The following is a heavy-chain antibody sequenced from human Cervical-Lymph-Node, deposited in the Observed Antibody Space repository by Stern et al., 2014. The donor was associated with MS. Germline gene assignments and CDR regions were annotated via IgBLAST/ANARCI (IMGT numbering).Heavy chain of an antibody. Sequence: QLQLQESGARLVKPSETLSLTCPVSIGSVSGGNFYWTWIRQPPGKGLEWIGYIRNSGNTNYTPSLKSRVTMSIDTSKNQFSLRLTSVTAADTAVYFCARGQLPYYFDFWGQGTQVTVSP. CDR2: IRNSGNT. V-gene: IGHV4-61*01. CDR3: ARGQLPYYFDF. D-gene: IGHD4-23*01. CDR1: IGSVSGGNFY. J-gene: IGHJ4*02.